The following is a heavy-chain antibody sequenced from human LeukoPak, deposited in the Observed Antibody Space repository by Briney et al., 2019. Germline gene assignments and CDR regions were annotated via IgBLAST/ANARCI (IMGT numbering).Heavy chain of an antibody. Sequence: SQTLSLTCTVSNGSISSGSYFWSWIRQPAGKGLEWIGRIYTSGSTNYNRSLKSRVTVSVDTSKNQFSLKLNSVTAADTAVYYCARDRDWYFDLWGRGILVTVSS. CDR3: ARDRDWYFDL. CDR2: IYTSGST. CDR1: NGSISSGSYF. J-gene: IGHJ2*01. V-gene: IGHV4-61*02. D-gene: IGHD3-10*01.